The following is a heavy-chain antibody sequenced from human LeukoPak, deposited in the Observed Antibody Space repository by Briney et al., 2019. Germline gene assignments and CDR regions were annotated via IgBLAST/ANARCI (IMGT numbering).Heavy chain of an antibody. J-gene: IGHJ4*02. CDR2: ISYDGSNK. CDR1: GFAFSVYA. V-gene: IGHV3-30-3*01. CDR3: AKDRGYSHGFDY. Sequence: GGSLRLSCAASGFAFSVYAMHWVRQAPGKGLEWVALISYDGSNKYYADSVQGRFTISRDNSKNTLYLQMNSLRAEDTAVYYCAKDRGYSHGFDYWGQGTLLSVSS. D-gene: IGHD5-18*01.